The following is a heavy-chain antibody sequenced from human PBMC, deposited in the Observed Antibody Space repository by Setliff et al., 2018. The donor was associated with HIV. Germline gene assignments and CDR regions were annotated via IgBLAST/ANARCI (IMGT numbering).Heavy chain of an antibody. CDR1: GYTFTNYD. V-gene: IGHV1-8*01. D-gene: IGHD2-8*01. CDR2: VNSNSGHT. CDR3: ARNPMAMDS. J-gene: IGHJ4*02. Sequence: ASVKVSCKASGYTFTNYDIAWVRQATGQGPEWMGWVNSNSGHTGYARKLQGRVAMTRDTSTSTVYMELSSLRFEDTAVYYCARNPMAMDSWGQGTLVTVSS.